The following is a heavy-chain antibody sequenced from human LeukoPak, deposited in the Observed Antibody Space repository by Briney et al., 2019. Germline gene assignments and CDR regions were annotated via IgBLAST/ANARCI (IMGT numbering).Heavy chain of an antibody. CDR2: ISWNSGNI. D-gene: IGHD5-12*01. Sequence: GGSLRLSCAASGFTLENYAMHWVRQAPGKGLEWVSGISWNSGNIDYADSVKGRFTISRDNAKNSLYLQMNSLRAEDTALYYCAKDTGYSGYDSVMDYWGQGTLVTVSS. J-gene: IGHJ4*02. CDR1: GFTLENYA. V-gene: IGHV3-9*01. CDR3: AKDTGYSGYDSVMDY.